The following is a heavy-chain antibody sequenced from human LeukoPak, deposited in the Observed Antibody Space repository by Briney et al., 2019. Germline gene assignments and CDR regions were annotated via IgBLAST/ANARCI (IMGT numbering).Heavy chain of an antibody. Sequence: VASVKVSCKASGYTFTSYDINWVRQATGQGLEWMRWMNPNSGNTGYAQKFQGRVTMTRNTSISTAYMELSSLRSEDTAVYYCARVLGDYWGVENYYYYGMDVWGQGTTVTASS. CDR1: GYTFTSYD. CDR2: MNPNSGNT. CDR3: ARVLGDYWGVENYYYYGMDV. J-gene: IGHJ6*02. V-gene: IGHV1-8*01. D-gene: IGHD4-17*01.